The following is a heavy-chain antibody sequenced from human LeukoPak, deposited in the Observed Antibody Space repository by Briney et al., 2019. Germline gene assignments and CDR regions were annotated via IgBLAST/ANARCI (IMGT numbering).Heavy chain of an antibody. J-gene: IGHJ3*02. CDR3: ARDLYAVAGTVDAFDI. V-gene: IGHV4-59*01. Sequence: PSETLSLTCTVSGGSISSYYWSWIRQPPGKGLEWIGYIYYSGSTNYNPSLKSRVTISVDTSKNQFSLKLSSVTAADTAVYCCARDLYAVAGTVDAFDIWGQGTMVTVSS. CDR2: IYYSGST. CDR1: GGSISSYY. D-gene: IGHD6-19*01.